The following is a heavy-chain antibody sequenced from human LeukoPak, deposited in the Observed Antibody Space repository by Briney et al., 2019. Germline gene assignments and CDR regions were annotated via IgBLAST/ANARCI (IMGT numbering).Heavy chain of an antibody. Sequence: SGTLSLTCAVSGGSISSSNWWSWVRQPPGKGLEWIGEIYHSGSTDYNPSLESRVTISVDKSENQFSLKLSSVTAADTAVYYCARDPDIVVVPAATNDAFDIWGQGTMVTVSS. D-gene: IGHD2-2*01. CDR3: ARDPDIVVVPAATNDAFDI. CDR2: IYHSGST. CDR1: GGSISSSNW. V-gene: IGHV4-4*02. J-gene: IGHJ3*02.